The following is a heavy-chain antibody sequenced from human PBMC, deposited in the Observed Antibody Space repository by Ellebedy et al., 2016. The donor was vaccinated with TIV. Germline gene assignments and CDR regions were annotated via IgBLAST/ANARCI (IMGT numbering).Heavy chain of an antibody. CDR1: GFTVTSHH. D-gene: IGHD3-16*01. V-gene: IGHV3-66*01. J-gene: IGHJ3*01. CDR3: SRETFNDVDLDLWGIFDV. CDR2: IYRGGST. Sequence: GESLKISCAASGFTVTSHHMSWVRRAPGKGLEWVSVIYRGGSTSYVDSLKGRFTISRDTSKNTVYLQMNSLRGEDTAVYYCSRETFNDVDLDLWGIFDVWGQGTMVTVSS.